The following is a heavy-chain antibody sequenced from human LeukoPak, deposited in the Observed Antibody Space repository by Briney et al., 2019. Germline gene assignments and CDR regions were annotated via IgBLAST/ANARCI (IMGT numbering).Heavy chain of an antibody. CDR1: GYTFTSHD. Sequence: ASVKVSCKTSGYTFTSHDINWMRQATGQGLEWMGWMNPNSGNTGYAQKFQGRVTTTRDTSISTAYMELTSLKSEDTAVYYCARGRGNGNYWGMYNYFDPWAQGTLVTVSS. J-gene: IGHJ5*02. V-gene: IGHV1-8*01. CDR3: ARGRGNGNYWGMYNYFDP. CDR2: MNPNSGNT. D-gene: IGHD3-16*01.